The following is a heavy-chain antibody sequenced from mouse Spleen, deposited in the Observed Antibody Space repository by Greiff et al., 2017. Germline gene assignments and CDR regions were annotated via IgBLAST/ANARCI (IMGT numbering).Heavy chain of an antibody. CDR1: GFSLTSYA. J-gene: IGHJ1*03. V-gene: IGHV2-9-1*01. Sequence: VKLMESGPGLVAPSQSLSITCTVSGFSLTSYAISWVRQPPGKGLEWLGVIWTGGGTNYNSALKSRLSISKDNSKSQVFLKMNSLQTDDTARYYCARSITTVVYWYFDVWGTGTTVTVSS. CDR3: ARSITTVVYWYFDV. CDR2: IWTGGGT. D-gene: IGHD1-1*01.